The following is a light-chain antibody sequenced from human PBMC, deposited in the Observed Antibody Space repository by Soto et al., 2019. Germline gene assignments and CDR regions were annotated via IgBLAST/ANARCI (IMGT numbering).Light chain of an antibody. CDR3: QQYNTYSWT. V-gene: IGKV1-5*01. CDR1: QSVGSW. J-gene: IGKJ1*01. CDR2: DAS. Sequence: DIQMTQSPSTLSASIGDRVTITCRASQSVGSWLAWYQQKPGKAPKLLIYDASSLESGVPLRFSGSGSGTEFTLTISGLQPDDFATFYCQQYNTYSWTFGPGTKVEVK.